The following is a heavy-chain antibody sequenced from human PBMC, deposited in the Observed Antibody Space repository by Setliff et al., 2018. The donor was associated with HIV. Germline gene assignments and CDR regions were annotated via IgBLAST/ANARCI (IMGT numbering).Heavy chain of an antibody. CDR2: IRYDGSNK. J-gene: IGHJ4*02. CDR3: AAVPWGHSSLIIDH. D-gene: IGHD3-16*01. V-gene: IGHV3-30*02. CDR1: GFTFGSYG. Sequence: GGSLRLSCAASGFTFGSYGMHWVRQAPGKGLEWVAFIRYDGSNKYYADSVKGRFTISRDNAKNSVYLQMHSLRVEDTAVYYCAAVPWGHSSLIIDHWGQGTLVTVS.